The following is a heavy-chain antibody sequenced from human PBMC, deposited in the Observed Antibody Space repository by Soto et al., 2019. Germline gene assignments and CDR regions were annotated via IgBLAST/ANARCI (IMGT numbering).Heavy chain of an antibody. CDR1: GASISTYY. CDR3: ARSYYDSTGFAVEP. CDR2: MYFGGSF. D-gene: IGHD3-22*01. J-gene: IGHJ5*02. V-gene: IGHV4-59*08. Sequence: SETLSLTCTVSGASISTYYWSWIRQPPGKGLEWIGFMYFGGSFNYNPSLSSRVTLSVETSKNQFSMKVTSVTASDTAVYYCARSYYDSTGFAVEPWGQGTLVTVSS.